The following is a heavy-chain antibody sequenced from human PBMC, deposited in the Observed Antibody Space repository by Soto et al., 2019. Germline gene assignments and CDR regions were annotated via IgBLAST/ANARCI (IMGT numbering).Heavy chain of an antibody. V-gene: IGHV3-23*01. J-gene: IGHJ6*02. Sequence: GGSLRLSCAASGFTFSSYAMSWVRQAPGKGLEWVSAISGSGGSTYYADSVKGRFTISRDNSKNTLYLQMNSLRAEDTAVYYCAKGECGSGSYYNYYYYYYGMDVWGQGTTVTVSS. CDR1: GFTFSSYA. D-gene: IGHD3-10*01. CDR3: AKGECGSGSYYNYYYYYYGMDV. CDR2: ISGSGGST.